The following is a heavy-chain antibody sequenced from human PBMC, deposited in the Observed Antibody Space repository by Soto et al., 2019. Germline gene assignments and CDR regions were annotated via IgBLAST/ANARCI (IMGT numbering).Heavy chain of an antibody. D-gene: IGHD2-2*01. V-gene: IGHV3-7*01. Sequence: GGSLRLSCAASGFTFSSYWMSWVRQAPGKGLEWVANIKQDGSEKYYVDSVKGRFTISRDNAKNSLYLQMNSLRAEDTAVYYCAREWLVPAASSLGIDIWGQGTMVT. CDR1: GFTFSSYW. CDR2: IKQDGSEK. CDR3: AREWLVPAASSLGIDI. J-gene: IGHJ3*02.